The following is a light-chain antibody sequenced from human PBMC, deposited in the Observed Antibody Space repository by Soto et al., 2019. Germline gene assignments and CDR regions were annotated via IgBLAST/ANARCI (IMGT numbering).Light chain of an antibody. CDR2: SDN. CDR1: SSNIGSNP. CDR3: AAWDDSLRGRV. V-gene: IGLV1-44*01. J-gene: IGLJ2*01. Sequence: QSVLTQPPSASGTPGQRVTISCSGSSSNIGSNPVSWYQQLPGTAPKSLIYSDNQRPSGVPDRISGSRSGTSASLAISGLQSEDEAEYYCAAWDDSLRGRVFGGGTKRTVI.